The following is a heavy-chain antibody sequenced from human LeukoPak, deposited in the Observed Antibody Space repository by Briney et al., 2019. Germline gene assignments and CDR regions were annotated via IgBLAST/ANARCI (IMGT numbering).Heavy chain of an antibody. D-gene: IGHD4-17*01. CDR3: ARQTTVISFDY. CDR1: GGSISSGDYY. Sequence: SSQTLSLTCTVSGGSISSGDYYWTWIRQPPGKGLEWMGYIFYSGSMYYNPSLKSRLTISVDTSKNQFSLKLRSVTAADTAVYYCARQTTVISFDYWGQGALVTVSP. V-gene: IGHV4-30-4*01. J-gene: IGHJ4*02. CDR2: IFYSGSM.